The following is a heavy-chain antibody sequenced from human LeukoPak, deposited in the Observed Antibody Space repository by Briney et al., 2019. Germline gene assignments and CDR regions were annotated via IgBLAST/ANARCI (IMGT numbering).Heavy chain of an antibody. CDR2: IIPIFGTA. V-gene: IGHV1-69*05. CDR3: ASHTHLSTSSKYFDY. CDR1: GGTFSSYA. J-gene: IGHJ4*02. Sequence: SVKVSCKASGGTFSSYAISWVRQAPGQGLEWMGGIIPIFGTANYAQKFQGRVTITTDESTSTAYMELSSLRSEDTAVYYCASHTHLSTSSKYFDYWGQGTLVTVSS. D-gene: IGHD2-2*01.